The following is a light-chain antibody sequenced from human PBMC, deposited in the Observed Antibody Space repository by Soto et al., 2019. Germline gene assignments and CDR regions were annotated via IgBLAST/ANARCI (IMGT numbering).Light chain of an antibody. Sequence: TVMTQSPETLSVSPGERVTLSCRASQSVVSNLAWYQQKPGQPPRLLIYGASTRATGLPARFTGSGSGTEFTLTISSLQSEDFAEYHCQQYNNWPQTFGQGTKVDIK. V-gene: IGKV3-15*01. CDR3: QQYNNWPQT. J-gene: IGKJ1*01. CDR2: GAS. CDR1: QSVVSN.